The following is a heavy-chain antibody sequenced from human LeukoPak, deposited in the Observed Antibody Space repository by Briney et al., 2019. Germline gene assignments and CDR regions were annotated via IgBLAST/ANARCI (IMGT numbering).Heavy chain of an antibody. D-gene: IGHD3-22*01. CDR1: GFTFSSYG. J-gene: IGHJ4*02. CDR3: AKEFGYYYENGCDY. Sequence: PGGSLRLSCAASGFTFSSYGMSWVRQAPGKGLEWVSAISGSGGSTYYADSVKGRFTISRDNSKNTLYLQMNSLRAEDTAVYYCAKEFGYYYENGCDYWGQGTLVTVSS. CDR2: ISGSGGST. V-gene: IGHV3-23*01.